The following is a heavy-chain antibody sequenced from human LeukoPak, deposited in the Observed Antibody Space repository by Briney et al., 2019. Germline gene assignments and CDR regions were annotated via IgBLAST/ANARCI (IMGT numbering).Heavy chain of an antibody. J-gene: IGHJ3*02. V-gene: IGHV1-8*03. D-gene: IGHD3-22*01. CDR1: GYTFTSYD. Sequence: ASVKVSCKASGYTFTSYDINWVRQATGQGLEWMGWMNPNSGNTGYAQKFQGRVTITRNTSISTAYMELSSLRSEDTAVYYCARGVTTFPGPLEDYYDSSGYAFDNWGQGTMVTVSS. CDR3: ARGVTTFPGPLEDYYDSSGYAFDN. CDR2: MNPNSGNT.